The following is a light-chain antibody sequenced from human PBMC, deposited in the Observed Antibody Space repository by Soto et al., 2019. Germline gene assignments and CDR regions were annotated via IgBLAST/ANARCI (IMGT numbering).Light chain of an antibody. CDR2: AAS. J-gene: IGKJ1*01. Sequence: DIQMTQSPSSLSASVGDRVTITCRASQGIGNDLGWHQQKPGKAPKRLIYAASTLQSGVPSRFSGSGSGTEFTLTISSLQPEDSATYYCLQDYNYPKTFGQGTNVEIK. CDR1: QGIGND. CDR3: LQDYNYPKT. V-gene: IGKV1-17*01.